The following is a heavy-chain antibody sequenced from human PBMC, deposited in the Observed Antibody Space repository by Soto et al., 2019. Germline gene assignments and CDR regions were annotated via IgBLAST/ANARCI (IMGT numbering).Heavy chain of an antibody. Sequence: PSETLSLTCAVSGGSIISSNWWSFVRQPPGKGLEWIGEIYHSGSTNYNPSLKSRVTISVDKSKNQFSLKLSSVTAADTAVYYCARGQRWGRAPKYYFDYWGQGTLVTVSS. CDR1: GGSIISSNW. CDR2: IYHSGST. CDR3: ARGQRWGRAPKYYFDY. J-gene: IGHJ4*02. D-gene: IGHD3-16*01. V-gene: IGHV4-4*02.